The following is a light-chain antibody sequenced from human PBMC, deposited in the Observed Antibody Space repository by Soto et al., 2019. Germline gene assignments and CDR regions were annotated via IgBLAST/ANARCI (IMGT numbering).Light chain of an antibody. CDR2: DAS. J-gene: IGKJ3*01. CDR3: QQRGCLPAT. Sequence: AAVSVKKGGIATLSCMASQSISSNLAWYQQKPGQAPRLLMFDASYRATGIPARFSGSGSGTDFTLTITILEAEDFVGYCCQQRGCLPATFGALSKADI. CDR1: QSISSN. V-gene: IGKV3-11*01.